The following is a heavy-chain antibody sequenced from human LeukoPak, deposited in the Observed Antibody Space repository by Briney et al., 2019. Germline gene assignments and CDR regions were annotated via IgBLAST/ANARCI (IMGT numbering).Heavy chain of an antibody. CDR3: ARDPTTVTKGLDI. CDR2: VSYIGST. V-gene: IGHV4-59*11. J-gene: IGHJ3*02. D-gene: IGHD4-17*01. CDR1: GDSFSSHY. Sequence: SETLSLTCTVSGDSFSSHYWSWVRQPPGRGLEWIGYVSYIGSTNYNPSLKSRVTISVDTSKDQFSLKLSSVTAADTAVYYCARDPTTVTKGLDIWGQGTMVTVSS.